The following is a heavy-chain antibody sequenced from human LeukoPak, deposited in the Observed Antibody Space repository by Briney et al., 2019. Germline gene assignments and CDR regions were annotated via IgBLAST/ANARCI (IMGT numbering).Heavy chain of an antibody. D-gene: IGHD6-13*01. V-gene: IGHV3-33*01. J-gene: IGHJ4*02. CDR1: GFTFSSYG. CDR2: IWYDGSNK. Sequence: GGSLRLSCAASGFTFSSYGMHWVRQAPGKGLEWVAVIWYDGSNKYYADSVKGRFTISRDNSKNTLYLQMNSLRAEDTAVYYCARSDSSSWYGFNYWGQGTLVTVSS. CDR3: ARSDSSSWYGFNY.